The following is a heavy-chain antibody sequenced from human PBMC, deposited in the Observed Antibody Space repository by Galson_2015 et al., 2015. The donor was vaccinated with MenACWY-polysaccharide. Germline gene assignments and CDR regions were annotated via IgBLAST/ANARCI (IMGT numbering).Heavy chain of an antibody. J-gene: IGHJ5*02. CDR2: IYPGDSDT. CDR3: ARHGLKTQWTWFDP. V-gene: IGHV5-51*01. Sequence: QSGAEVKKPGESLKISCKGSGYSFATYWIGWVRQMPGKGLEWMGIIYPGDSDTRYSPSFQGRVTISADKSINTAYPQWKSLRASDTAIYYCARHGLKTQWTWFDPWGQGTLVTVSS. CDR1: GYSFATYW. D-gene: IGHD6-19*01.